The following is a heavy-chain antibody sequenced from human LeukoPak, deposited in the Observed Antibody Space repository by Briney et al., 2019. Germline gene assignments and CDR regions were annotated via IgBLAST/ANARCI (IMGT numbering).Heavy chain of an antibody. CDR2: IYISGST. V-gene: IGHV4-4*07. CDR1: GGSISSYY. Sequence: SETLSLTCTVSGGSISSYYWSWIRQPAGKGLEWIGRIYISGSTNYNPSLKSRVTMSVDTSKNQFSLKLSSVTAADTAVYYCARKSRYYDFWSGSIAGFDPWGQGTLVTVSS. J-gene: IGHJ5*02. D-gene: IGHD3-3*01. CDR3: ARKSRYYDFWSGSIAGFDP.